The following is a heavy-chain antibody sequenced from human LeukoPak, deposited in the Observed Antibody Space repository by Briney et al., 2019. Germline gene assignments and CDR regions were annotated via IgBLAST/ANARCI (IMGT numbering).Heavy chain of an antibody. CDR3: TRTYSSSSIDY. CDR2: IYYSGST. Sequence: SETLSLTCTVSGGSISSYYWSWIRQPPGKGLEWIGYIYYSGSTNYNPSLKSRVTISVDTSMNQFSLKLSSVTAADTAVYYCTRTYSSSSIDYWGQGALVTVSS. CDR1: GGSISSYY. D-gene: IGHD6-6*01. V-gene: IGHV4-59*01. J-gene: IGHJ4*02.